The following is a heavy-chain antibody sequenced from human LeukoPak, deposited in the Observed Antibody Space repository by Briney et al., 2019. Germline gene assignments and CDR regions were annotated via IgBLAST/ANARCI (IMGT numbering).Heavy chain of an antibody. D-gene: IGHD3-16*02. CDR2: IWFDGSNN. J-gene: IGHJ4*02. CDR3: ARDGPDYDYVWGSYRAPPPLDY. CDR1: GLSVSSYG. V-gene: IGHV3-33*01. Sequence: GGCLRPSWAAVGLSVSSYGTRWVCPGPREGPGWGAVIWFDGSNNYYADSVKGRFTISRDNSKNTLYLQMNSLGAEDTAVYYCARDGPDYDYVWGSYRAPPPLDYWGQGTLVTVSS.